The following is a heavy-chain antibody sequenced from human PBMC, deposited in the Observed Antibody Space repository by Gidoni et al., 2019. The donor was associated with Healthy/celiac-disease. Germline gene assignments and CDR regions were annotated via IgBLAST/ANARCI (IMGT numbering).Heavy chain of an antibody. CDR2: INHSGST. CDR1: GGSFSGYY. Sequence: QVQLQQGGAGLLKPSETQSLTCAVYGGSFSGYYWSWIRQPPGKGLEWIGEINHSGSTNYNPSLKSRVTITVDTYKNQFSLKLSSVTASDTAVYYCARVSYCSSGSLYYFDYWGQGTLVTVSS. D-gene: IGHD2-15*01. J-gene: IGHJ4*02. CDR3: ARVSYCSSGSLYYFDY. V-gene: IGHV4-34*01.